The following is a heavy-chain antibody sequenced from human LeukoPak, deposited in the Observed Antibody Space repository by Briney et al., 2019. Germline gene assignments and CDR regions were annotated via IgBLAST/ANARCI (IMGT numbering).Heavy chain of an antibody. D-gene: IGHD3-22*01. Sequence: SETLSLTCTVSGYSISSGYYWGWIRQPPGKGLEWIGSIYHSGSTYYNPSLKSRVTISVDTSKNQFSLKLSSVTAADTAVYYCARLDDYYDSSGYLYWGQGTLVTVSS. CDR1: GYSISSGYY. J-gene: IGHJ4*02. CDR2: IYHSGST. V-gene: IGHV4-38-2*02. CDR3: ARLDDYYDSSGYLY.